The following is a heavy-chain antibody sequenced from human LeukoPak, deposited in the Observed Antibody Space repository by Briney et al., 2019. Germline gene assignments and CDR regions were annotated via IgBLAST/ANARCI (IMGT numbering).Heavy chain of an antibody. V-gene: IGHV1-2*02. D-gene: IGHD4-17*01. CDR2: INPNSGGT. CDR3: ARYDYGDYVVDY. CDR1: GYTFTGYY. Sequence: ASVKVSCKASGYTFTGYYMHWVRQAPGQGLEWMGWINPNSGGTNYAQKFQGRVTMTRDTSISTAYMELSRLRSDDTAVYYCARYDYGDYVVDYWGQGTLVTVSS. J-gene: IGHJ4*02.